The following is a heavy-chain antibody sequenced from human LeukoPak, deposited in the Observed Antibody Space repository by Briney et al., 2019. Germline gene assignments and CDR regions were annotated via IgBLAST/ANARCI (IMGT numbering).Heavy chain of an antibody. J-gene: IGHJ6*03. Sequence: SETLSLTCAVYGGSFSGYYWSWIRQPPGKGLEWIGEINHSGSTNYNPSLKSRVTISVDTSKNQFSLKLSSVTAADTAVYYCARENVVVPAAEPGTDYYYYYYYYMDVWGKGTTVTVSS. CDR3: ARENVVVPAAEPGTDYYYYYYYYMDV. CDR1: GGSFSGYY. D-gene: IGHD2-2*01. CDR2: INHSGST. V-gene: IGHV4-34*01.